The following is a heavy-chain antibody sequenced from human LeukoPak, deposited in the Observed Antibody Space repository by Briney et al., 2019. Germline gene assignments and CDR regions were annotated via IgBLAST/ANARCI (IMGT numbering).Heavy chain of an antibody. CDR2: FDPEDGET. V-gene: IGHV1-24*01. D-gene: IGHD1-26*01. CDR1: GYTLTELS. J-gene: IGHJ4*02. CDR3: AADFSRYSGSSVPLLDY. Sequence: ASVKVSCKVSGYTLTELSMHWVRQAPGKGLEWMGGFDPEDGETIYAQKFQGRVTMTEDTSTDTAYMELSSLRSEDTAVHYCAADFSRYSGSSVPLLDYWGQGTLVTVSS.